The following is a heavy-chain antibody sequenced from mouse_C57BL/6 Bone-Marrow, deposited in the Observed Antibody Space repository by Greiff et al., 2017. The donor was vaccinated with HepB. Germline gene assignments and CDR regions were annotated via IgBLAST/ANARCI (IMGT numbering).Heavy chain of an antibody. CDR2: ILPGSGST. V-gene: IGHV1-9*01. CDR1: GYTFTGYW. Sequence: VQLQQSGAELMKPGASVKLSCKAPGYTFTGYWIEWVKQRPGHGLEWIGEILPGSGSTNYNEKFKGKATFTADTSSNTAYMQLSSLTTEDSAIYYCARSEGYYYGSGAWFAYWGQGTLVTVSA. J-gene: IGHJ3*01. D-gene: IGHD1-1*01. CDR3: ARSEGYYYGSGAWFAY.